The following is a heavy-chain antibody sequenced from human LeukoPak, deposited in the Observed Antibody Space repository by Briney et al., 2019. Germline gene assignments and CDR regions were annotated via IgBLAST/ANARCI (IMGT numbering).Heavy chain of an antibody. CDR2: IYHSGST. Sequence: SETLSLTCAVSGDSISNNHWWSWFRQSPGEGPEWIGEIYHSGSTNYNPSLKSRVTISVDKSKNYFSLKLTSVTAADTAVYYCARKGDSSGYIVYWGQGTLVTVSS. CDR3: ARKGDSSGYIVY. CDR1: GDSISNNHW. J-gene: IGHJ4*02. D-gene: IGHD3-22*01. V-gene: IGHV4-4*02.